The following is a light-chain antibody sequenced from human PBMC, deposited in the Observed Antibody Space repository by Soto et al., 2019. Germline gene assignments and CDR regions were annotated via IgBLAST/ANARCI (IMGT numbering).Light chain of an antibody. CDR1: QSVSSY. J-gene: IGKJ5*01. CDR2: DAS. Sequence: EIVLTQSPATLSLSPGERATLSCRASQSVSSYLAWYQQKPGQAPRLLIYDASNRATGIPARFSGSGSGTDFTLTISSLEPEDFDVYYSQQRSNWRFGQGTRLEIK. V-gene: IGKV3-11*01. CDR3: QQRSNWR.